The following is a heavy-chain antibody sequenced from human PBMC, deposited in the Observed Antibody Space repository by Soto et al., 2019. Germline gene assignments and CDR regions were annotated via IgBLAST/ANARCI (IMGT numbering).Heavy chain of an antibody. J-gene: IGHJ3*02. CDR2: ISYDGSNK. CDR1: GFTFSSYG. CDR3: AKDLRYFDWLLGETDAFDI. Sequence: GGSLRLSCAASGFTFSSYGMQWVRQAPGKGLEWVAVISYDGSNKYYADSVKGRFTISRDNSKNTLYLQMNSLRAEDTAVYYCAKDLRYFDWLLGETDAFDIWGQGTMVTVSS. V-gene: IGHV3-30*18. D-gene: IGHD3-9*01.